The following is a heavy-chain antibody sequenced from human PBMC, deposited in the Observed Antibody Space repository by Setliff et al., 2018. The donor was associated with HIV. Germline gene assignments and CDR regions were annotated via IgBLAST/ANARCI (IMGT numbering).Heavy chain of an antibody. CDR2: INPNGGST. J-gene: IGHJ3*02. CDR3: ARGHRYYGSGSHDAFDI. CDR1: GYTFNYFY. D-gene: IGHD3-10*01. Sequence: ASVKVSCKTSGYTFNYFYMHWVRQAPGQGLEWMGKINPNGGSTTYAQKFRGRVTMTRNTSISTAYMELSSLRSEDTAVYYCARGHRYYGSGSHDAFDIWGQGTMVTVSS. V-gene: IGHV1-46*02.